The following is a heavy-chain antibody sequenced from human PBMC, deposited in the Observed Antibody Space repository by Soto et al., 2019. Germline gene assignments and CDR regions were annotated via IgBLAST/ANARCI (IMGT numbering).Heavy chain of an antibody. Sequence: SETLSLTCRVSGAALNSGNYYWSWLRQVPGKGLEWIGHIYVTGAVDYNPSLRDRITISQDTSERQFSLNLRLVTAADTAVYYCARLRIATNNYKWFDPWGQGTLVTVSS. CDR3: ARLRIATNNYKWFDP. J-gene: IGHJ5*02. CDR2: IYVTGAV. D-gene: IGHD2-21*01. CDR1: GAALNSGNYY. V-gene: IGHV4-31*03.